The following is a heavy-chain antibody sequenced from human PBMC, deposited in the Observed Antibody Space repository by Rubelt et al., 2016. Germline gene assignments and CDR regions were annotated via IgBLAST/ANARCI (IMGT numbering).Heavy chain of an antibody. Sequence: GKGLEWVSVIYSGGSTYYADSVKGRFTISRDNAKNSLYLQMNSLRAEDTAVYYCARDYWGALDYWGQGTLVTVSS. CDR3: ARDYWGALDY. J-gene: IGHJ4*02. D-gene: IGHD3-16*01. CDR2: IYSGGST. V-gene: IGHV3-66*01.